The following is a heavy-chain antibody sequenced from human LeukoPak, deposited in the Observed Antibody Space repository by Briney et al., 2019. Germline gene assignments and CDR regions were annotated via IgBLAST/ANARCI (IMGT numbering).Heavy chain of an antibody. CDR1: GGSISSGDYY. J-gene: IGHJ4*02. D-gene: IGHD3-22*01. V-gene: IGHV4-30-4*01. Sequence: PSETLSLTCTVSGGSISSGDYYWSWIRQPPGKGLEWIGYIYYSGSTYYNPSLKSRVTISVDTSKNQFSLKLSSVTAADTAVYYCARTPRLFENFDYWGQGTLVTVSS. CDR3: ARTPRLFENFDY. CDR2: IYYSGST.